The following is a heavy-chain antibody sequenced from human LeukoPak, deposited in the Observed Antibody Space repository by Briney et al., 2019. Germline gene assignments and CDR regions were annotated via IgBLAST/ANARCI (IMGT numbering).Heavy chain of an antibody. Sequence: ASVKVSCKASGYTFTTYDINRVRQATGQGLEWMGRMNPNSGNTGYAQKFQGRVTMTRNTSISTAYMELSSLRSEDTAVYYCARGKSGRFNWFDPWGQGTLVTVSS. V-gene: IGHV1-8*01. J-gene: IGHJ5*02. CDR1: GYTFTTYD. CDR2: MNPNSGNT. D-gene: IGHD3-3*01. CDR3: ARGKSGRFNWFDP.